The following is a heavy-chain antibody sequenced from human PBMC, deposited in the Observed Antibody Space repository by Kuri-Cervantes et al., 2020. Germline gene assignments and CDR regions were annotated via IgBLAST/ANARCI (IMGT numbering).Heavy chain of an antibody. Sequence: GESLKISCAAFGFTFSSYAMSWVRQAPGKGLEWVSAISGSGGSTYYADSVKGRFTISRDNSKNTLYLQMNSLRAEDTALYYCAKGGATVTIVAFDYWGQGTLVTVSS. CDR2: ISGSGGST. V-gene: IGHV3-23*01. CDR3: AKGGATVTIVAFDY. D-gene: IGHD4-17*01. J-gene: IGHJ4*02. CDR1: GFTFSSYA.